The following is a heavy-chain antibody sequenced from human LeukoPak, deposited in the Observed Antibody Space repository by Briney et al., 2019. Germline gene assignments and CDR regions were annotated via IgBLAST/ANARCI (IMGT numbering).Heavy chain of an antibody. CDR1: GFTFSSYA. J-gene: IGHJ4*02. CDR2: ISSNGGST. CDR3: VKAQYGGLAYFDY. Sequence: GGSLRLSCSASGFTFSSYAMHWVRQAPGKGLEYVSAISSNGGSTYYADSVKGRFTISRDNSKNTLYLQMSSLRAEDTAVYYCVKAQYGGLAYFDYWGQGTLVTVSS. V-gene: IGHV3-64D*06. D-gene: IGHD6-19*01.